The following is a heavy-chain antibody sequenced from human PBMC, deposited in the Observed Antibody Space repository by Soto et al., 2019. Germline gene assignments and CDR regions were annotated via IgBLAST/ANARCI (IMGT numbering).Heavy chain of an antibody. D-gene: IGHD3-16*02. V-gene: IGHV3-23*01. CDR3: TKSDGCGGGACYTGTYYYFDV. Sequence: GGSLRLSCAASGFPSSTYALNWVRQAPGKGPEWVSTISESGHHTHYADSVKGRFTISRDKSKNTLSLQMNSLRVDDTAIYYCTKSDGCGGGACYTGTYYYFDVWGSGTPVTVSS. CDR1: GFPSSTYA. J-gene: IGHJ2*01. CDR2: ISESGHHT.